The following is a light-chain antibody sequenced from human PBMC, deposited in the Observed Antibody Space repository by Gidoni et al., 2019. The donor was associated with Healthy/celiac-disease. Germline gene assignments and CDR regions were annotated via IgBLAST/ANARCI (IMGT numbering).Light chain of an antibody. J-gene: IGKJ2*01. CDR3: QQSYTTPQMYT. V-gene: IGKV1-39*01. CDR1: QSIGRY. CDR2: GAS. Sequence: DIQMTQSPSSLSASVGDRVTITCRASQSIGRYLNWYQQKPGKAPKLLIYGASSLQSGVPSRFSGNESGTDFTLTISSLQPEDFATYYCQQSYTTPQMYTFGQXTKLEIK.